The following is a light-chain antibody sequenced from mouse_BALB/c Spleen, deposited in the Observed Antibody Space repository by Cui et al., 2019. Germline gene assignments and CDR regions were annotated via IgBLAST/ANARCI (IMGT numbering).Light chain of an antibody. CDR1: SSVSY. CDR2: STS. V-gene: IGKV4-80*01. CDR3: HQWSSYPWT. Sequence: IVLIQSPAIMSASLGEETTLTCCASSSVSYMHWYQQKSGTSPKLLIYSTSTLASGVPSRFSGSGSGTFYSLTISSVEAEDAADYYCHQWSSYPWTFGGGTKLEIK. J-gene: IGKJ1*01.